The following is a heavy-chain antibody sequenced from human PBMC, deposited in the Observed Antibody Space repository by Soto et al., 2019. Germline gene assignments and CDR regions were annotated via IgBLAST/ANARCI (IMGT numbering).Heavy chain of an antibody. CDR2: IYPGDSDT. J-gene: IGHJ6*02. Sequence: PGESLKISCKGSGYSFTSYWIGWVRQMPGKGLEWMGIIYPGDSDTRYSPSVQGQVTISADKSISTAYLQWSSLKASDTAMYYCARVGVVSPYYYYGMDVWGQGTTVTVSS. D-gene: IGHD3-3*01. V-gene: IGHV5-51*01. CDR3: ARVGVVSPYYYYGMDV. CDR1: GYSFTSYW.